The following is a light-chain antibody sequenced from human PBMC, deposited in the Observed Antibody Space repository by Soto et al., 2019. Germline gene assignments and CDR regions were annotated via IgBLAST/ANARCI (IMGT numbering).Light chain of an antibody. CDR1: QSISNY. CDR3: QQSYSTPRT. CDR2: AAS. J-gene: IGKJ2*01. V-gene: IGKV1-39*01. Sequence: DIQMTQSPSPLSASVGDRVTITCRASQSISNYLNWYQQKPGIAPKLLIYAASSLQSGVPSRFSGSGSGTDFTLTISSLQPEDVATYYCQQSYSTPRTFGQGTNLEIK.